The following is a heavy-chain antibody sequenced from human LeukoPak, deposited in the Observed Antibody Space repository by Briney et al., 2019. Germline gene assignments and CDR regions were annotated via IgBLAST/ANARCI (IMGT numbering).Heavy chain of an antibody. J-gene: IGHJ4*02. CDR1: GFTFSSNV. D-gene: IGHD4-17*01. Sequence: PGKSLRLSCAASGFTFSSNVMHWVRQAPGKGLEWVAVIWYDGSNKYYADSVKGRFTISRDNSKYTLYLQMNSLRAEDTAVYYCARDRYGDYYFDYWGQGTLVTVSS. CDR3: ARDRYGDYYFDY. V-gene: IGHV3-33*01. CDR2: IWYDGSNK.